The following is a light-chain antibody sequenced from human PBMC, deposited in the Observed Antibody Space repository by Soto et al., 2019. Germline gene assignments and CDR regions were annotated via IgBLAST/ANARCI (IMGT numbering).Light chain of an antibody. V-gene: IGLV3-25*03. CDR1: ALPKQY. J-gene: IGLJ2*01. CDR2: KDS. CDR3: QSADSSCTHVV. Sequence: SYELTQPPSVSVSPGQTARITCSGDALPKQYAYWYQQKPGQAPVLVIYKDSERPSGIPERFSGSSSGTTVTLTISGVQAEDEADYYCQSADSSCTHVVFGGGTKLTVL.